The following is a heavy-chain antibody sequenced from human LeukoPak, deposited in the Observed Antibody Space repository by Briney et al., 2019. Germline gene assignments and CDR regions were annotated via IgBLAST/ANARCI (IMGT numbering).Heavy chain of an antibody. J-gene: IGHJ2*01. CDR3: ARPGRQDAYNGHYWYFDL. D-gene: IGHD5-24*01. CDR2: VSYSGRT. Sequence: SETLSLTCTVSGGSIANYYWNWIRQPPGKDLEWIGCVSYSGRTHYSSALKSRVTISVDTSKNQFSLNLRSVTAADTAVYYCARPGRQDAYNGHYWYFDLWGRGTLVTVSS. V-gene: IGHV4-59*01. CDR1: GGSIANYY.